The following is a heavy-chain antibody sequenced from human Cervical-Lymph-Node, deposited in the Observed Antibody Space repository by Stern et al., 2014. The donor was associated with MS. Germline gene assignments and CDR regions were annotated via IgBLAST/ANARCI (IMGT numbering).Heavy chain of an antibody. CDR2: IIPILGSA. CDR1: GDTFSYFG. D-gene: IGHD3-3*01. J-gene: IGHJ6*02. V-gene: IGHV1-69*01. Sequence: VQLVESGAEVKKPGSSVKVSCKASGDTFSYFGLTWVRQAPGQGLEWMGGIIPILGSANYAQKFQGRVTITADESTRTAYMELRSLRSEDTAVYYCARGPDYWSGYRFFYDGMDVWGQGTKVIVSS. CDR3: ARGPDYWSGYRFFYDGMDV.